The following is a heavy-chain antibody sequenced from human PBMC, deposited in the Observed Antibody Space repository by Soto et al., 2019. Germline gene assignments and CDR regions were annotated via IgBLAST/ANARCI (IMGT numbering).Heavy chain of an antibody. CDR3: ARRPSGSSGIR. CDR2: IHYSGST. V-gene: IGHV4-39*01. J-gene: IGHJ4*02. Sequence: SETLSLTCTVSGDSISSSPYYWGWIRQLPGKGLEWIGNIHYSGSTYYNPSLESRVMISVDTSRNQFSLQLSSVTAADAAVYYCARRPSGSSGIRWGRGTLVTVSS. CDR1: GDSISSSPYY. D-gene: IGHD1-26*01.